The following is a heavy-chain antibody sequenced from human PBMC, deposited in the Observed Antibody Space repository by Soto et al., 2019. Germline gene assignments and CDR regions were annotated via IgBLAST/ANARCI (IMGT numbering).Heavy chain of an antibody. CDR2: ITPILGVT. CDR3: ARWNEVAIIKETPYYYYGMDV. J-gene: IGHJ6*02. CDR1: GGTLNSNT. D-gene: IGHD5-12*01. V-gene: IGHV1-69*02. Sequence: QVQLVQSGAEVKKPGSSVKVSCEASGGTLNSNTITWVRQAPGQRLEWVGKITPILGVTTYAQRFQGRVTITADKSTSTVYMDLSGLGSEDSAVYYCARWNEVAIIKETPYYYYGMDVWGQGTTVTVSS.